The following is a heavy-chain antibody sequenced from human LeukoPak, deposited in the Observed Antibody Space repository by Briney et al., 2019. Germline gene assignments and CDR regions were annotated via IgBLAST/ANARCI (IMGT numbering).Heavy chain of an antibody. Sequence: PSETLSLTCTVSGGSISSYYWSWIRQPPGKGLEWIGHIYYSGTTNYNPSLNSRVTISVDASKNQFSLNLSSVTAADTAVYYCARAPHYYDGNGRRGNRFDYWGRGTLVTVSS. D-gene: IGHD3-22*01. CDR3: ARAPHYYDGNGRRGNRFDY. J-gene: IGHJ4*02. CDR1: GGSISSYY. V-gene: IGHV4-59*01. CDR2: IYYSGTT.